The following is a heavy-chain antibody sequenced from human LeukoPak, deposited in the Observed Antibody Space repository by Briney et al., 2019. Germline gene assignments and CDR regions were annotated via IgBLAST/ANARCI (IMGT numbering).Heavy chain of an antibody. CDR3: ASLGYTSGSYHFDH. CDR2: IYKSMYSGGST. J-gene: IGHJ4*02. V-gene: IGHV4-4*07. D-gene: IGHD6-19*01. CDR1: GDSIGAYY. Sequence: PSETLSLTCTVSGDSIGAYYWSWIRQPAGKGLEWIGRIYKSMYSGGSTDYNPSLKSRVTMSVDTSKNQLSLKLSSLTAADTAVYYCASLGYTSGSYHFDHWGQGTLVTVSS.